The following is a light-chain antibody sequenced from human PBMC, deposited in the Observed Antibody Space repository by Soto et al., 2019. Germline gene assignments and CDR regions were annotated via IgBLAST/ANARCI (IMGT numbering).Light chain of an antibody. CDR2: GAS. V-gene: IGKV3-15*01. CDR1: QSVSNN. Sequence: EIVLTQSPGTLSLSPGERATLSCRASQSVSNNYLAWYQQRPGQAPRLLMYGASTRADGIPARFTGSGSGTEFTLTISSLQSEDFAVYYCQQYHIWPPWTSGQGTKV. CDR3: QQYHIWPPWT. J-gene: IGKJ1*01.